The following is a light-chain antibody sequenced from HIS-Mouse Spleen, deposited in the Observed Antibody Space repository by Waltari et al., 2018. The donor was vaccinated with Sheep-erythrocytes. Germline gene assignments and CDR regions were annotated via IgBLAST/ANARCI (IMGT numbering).Light chain of an antibody. Sequence: QSVLTQPPSVSAAPGQKVTISCSGSSSNIGNNYVSWYQQLPGTAPKLLIYDHNKRPSGIPDLFSGAKSGTSATLGITGLQTGDEADYYCGTWDSSLSAGVFGGGTKLTVL. CDR2: DHN. CDR3: GTWDSSLSAGV. V-gene: IGLV1-51*01. J-gene: IGLJ2*01. CDR1: SSNIGNNY.